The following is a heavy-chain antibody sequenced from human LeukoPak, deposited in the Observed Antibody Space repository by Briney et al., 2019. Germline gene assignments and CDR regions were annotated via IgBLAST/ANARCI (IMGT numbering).Heavy chain of an antibody. J-gene: IGHJ3*02. CDR3: ARFGTWALPIHAFDI. CDR1: GGSISTYY. V-gene: IGHV4-59*01. D-gene: IGHD3-10*01. CDR2: IYYSGST. Sequence: SETLSLTRTVSGGSISTYYWSWIRQPPGEGLEWIGYIYYSGSTNYNPSLKSRVTISVDTSKNQFSLKLSSVTAADTAVYYCARFGTWALPIHAFDIWGQGTMVTVSS.